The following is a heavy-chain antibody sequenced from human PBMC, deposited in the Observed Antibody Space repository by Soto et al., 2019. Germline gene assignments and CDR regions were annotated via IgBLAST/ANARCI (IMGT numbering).Heavy chain of an antibody. CDR1: GGSISSGGYY. CDR2: IYYSGST. Sequence: PSETLSLTCTVSGGSISSGGYYWSWIRQHPGKGLEWIGYIYYSGSTYYNPSLKSRVTISVDTSKNQFSLKLSSVTAADTAVYYCARRTLYCSGGSCYGTRFDPWGQGTLVTVSS. J-gene: IGHJ5*02. V-gene: IGHV4-31*03. CDR3: ARRTLYCSGGSCYGTRFDP. D-gene: IGHD2-15*01.